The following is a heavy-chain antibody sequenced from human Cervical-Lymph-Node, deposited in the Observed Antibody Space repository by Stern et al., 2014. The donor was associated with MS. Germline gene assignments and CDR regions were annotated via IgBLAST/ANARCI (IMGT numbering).Heavy chain of an antibody. Sequence: VQLVESGGGVVQAGRSLRLACAASGFTFSSYGMHWVRQAPDKGLEWLAVIWYDGSNKYYTDSVKGRFTISRDNSKNTLYLQMNSLRAEDTAVYYCARDSSKGGSNYWGQGTLVTVSS. J-gene: IGHJ4*02. V-gene: IGHV3-33*01. CDR3: ARDSSKGGSNY. CDR2: IWYDGSNK. D-gene: IGHD2-2*01. CDR1: GFTFSSYG.